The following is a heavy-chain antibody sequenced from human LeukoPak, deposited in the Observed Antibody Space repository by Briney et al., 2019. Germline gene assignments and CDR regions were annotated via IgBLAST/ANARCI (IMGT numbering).Heavy chain of an antibody. CDR3: ARGRHCSSTSCYAPPTNYYYYYYMDV. V-gene: IGHV4-34*01. CDR1: GGSFSGYY. D-gene: IGHD2-2*01. CDR2: INHSGST. Sequence: SETLSLTYAVYGGSFSGYYWSWIRQPPGKGLEWIGEINHSGSTNYNPSLKSRVTISVDTSKNQFSLKLSSVTAADTAVYYCARGRHCSSTSCYAPPTNYYYYYYMDVWGKGTTVTVSS. J-gene: IGHJ6*03.